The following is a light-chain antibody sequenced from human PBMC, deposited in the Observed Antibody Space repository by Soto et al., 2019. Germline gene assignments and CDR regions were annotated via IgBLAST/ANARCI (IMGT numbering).Light chain of an antibody. V-gene: IGKV1-39*01. Sequence: DIQMTQSPSSLSASVGDRVTITCRASQGISTYLNWYQKKPGKAPKLLIYAASSLQSGVPSRFSGIGSGTEFTLTISSLQPEDFATYYCQQSYSTPPTFGQGTKVDIK. CDR2: AAS. CDR1: QGISTY. J-gene: IGKJ1*01. CDR3: QQSYSTPPT.